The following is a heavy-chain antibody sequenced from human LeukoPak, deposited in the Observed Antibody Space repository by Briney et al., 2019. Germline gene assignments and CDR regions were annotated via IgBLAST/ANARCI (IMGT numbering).Heavy chain of an antibody. CDR3: ARSPIAAAGTAFDY. CDR1: GFTFSSYS. Sequence: LPGGSLRLSCAASGFTFSSYSMNWVRQAPGKGLEWVSYISRSYSTIYYADSVKGRFTISRDNAKNSLYLQMNSLRAEDTAVYYCARSPIAAAGTAFDYWGQGTLVTVSS. J-gene: IGHJ4*02. D-gene: IGHD6-13*01. V-gene: IGHV3-48*01. CDR2: ISRSYSTI.